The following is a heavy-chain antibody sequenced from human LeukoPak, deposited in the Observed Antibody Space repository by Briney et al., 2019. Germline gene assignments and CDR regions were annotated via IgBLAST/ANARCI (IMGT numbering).Heavy chain of an antibody. CDR3: ARGEIVGLFDY. D-gene: IGHD3-22*01. J-gene: IGHJ4*02. CDR2: INHSGST. CDR1: GGSLSGYY. Sequence: SETLSLTCTVYGGSLSGYYWSWIRQSPGKGLEWIGEINHSGSTNYNPSLKSRVTISVDTSKNQFSLKLSSVTAADTAVYYCARGEIVGLFDYWGQGTLVTVSS. V-gene: IGHV4-34*01.